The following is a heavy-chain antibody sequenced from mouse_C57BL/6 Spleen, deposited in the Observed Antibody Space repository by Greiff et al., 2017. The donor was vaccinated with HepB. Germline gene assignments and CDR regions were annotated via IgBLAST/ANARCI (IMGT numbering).Heavy chain of an antibody. V-gene: IGHV1-82*01. Sequence: QVQLQQSGPELVKPGASVKISCKASGYAFSSSWMNWVKQRPGKGLEWIGRIYPGDGDTNYNGKFKGKATLTADKSSSTAYMQLSSLTSEDSAVYFCARSITTVVATGGDYAMDYWGQGTSVTVSS. CDR3: ARSITTVVATGGDYAMDY. D-gene: IGHD1-1*01. CDR1: GYAFSSSW. CDR2: IYPGDGDT. J-gene: IGHJ4*01.